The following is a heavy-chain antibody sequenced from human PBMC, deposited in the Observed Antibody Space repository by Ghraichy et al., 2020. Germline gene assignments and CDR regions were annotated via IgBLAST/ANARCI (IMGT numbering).Heavy chain of an antibody. CDR2: ISGSGRGA. J-gene: IGHJ4*02. D-gene: IGHD6-19*01. CDR3: AKERGLAVARPGEGFDY. V-gene: IGHV3-23*01. CDR1: GFPFSRYA. Sequence: GGSLRLSCAPSGFPFSRYAMNWARQPPGKGLEWVSAISGSGRGAYHADPVKGRFTMSRDNSKNTLILQLNSLRAEDTAVYYCAKERGLAVARPGEGFDYWGQGTLVTVSP.